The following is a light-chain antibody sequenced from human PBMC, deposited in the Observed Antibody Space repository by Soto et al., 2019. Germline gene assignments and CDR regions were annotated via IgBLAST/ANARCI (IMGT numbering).Light chain of an antibody. CDR2: WAS. CDR3: QQYESTPPT. CDR1: QSVLYSSNNKNY. V-gene: IGKV4-1*01. J-gene: IGKJ2*01. Sequence: DIVMTQSPDSLAVSLGERATINCKSSQSVLYSSNNKNYLAWYQQRPGQPPKLLIYWASTRESGVPDRFSGSGSGTDFTLSNTSLHAESVAVYYCQQYESTPPTFGQGTKLEIK.